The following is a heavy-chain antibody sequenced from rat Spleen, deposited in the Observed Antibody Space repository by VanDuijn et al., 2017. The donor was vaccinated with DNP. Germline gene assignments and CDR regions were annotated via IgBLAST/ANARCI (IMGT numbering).Heavy chain of an antibody. CDR1: GFTFNKYW. J-gene: IGHJ4*01. V-gene: IGHV5-31*01. CDR2: ITSSGGST. Sequence: EVQLVESGGDLVQPGRSLKLSCVASGFTFNKYWMAWIRQVPGRGLEWVASITSSGGSTYYPDSVKGRFTISRDSAKNTLYLQMDSLRSEDTATFYCARPDAWGQGTSVTVSS. CDR3: ARPDA.